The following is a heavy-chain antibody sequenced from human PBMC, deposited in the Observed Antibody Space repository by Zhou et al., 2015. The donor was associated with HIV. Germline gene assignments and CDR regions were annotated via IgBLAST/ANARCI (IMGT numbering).Heavy chain of an antibody. CDR3: ARGGDSSGWGVAWYFDL. V-gene: IGHV1-69*13. D-gene: IGHD6-19*01. J-gene: IGHJ2*01. Sequence: QVQLVQSGPEMKKPGASVKVSCKASGYTFSSYGISWVRQAPGQGLEWMGGIIPIFGTANYAQKFQGRVTITADESTSTAYMNLSSLRSEDTAVYFCARGGDSSGWGVAWYFDLWGRGTLVTVSS. CDR1: GYTFSSYG. CDR2: IIPIFGTA.